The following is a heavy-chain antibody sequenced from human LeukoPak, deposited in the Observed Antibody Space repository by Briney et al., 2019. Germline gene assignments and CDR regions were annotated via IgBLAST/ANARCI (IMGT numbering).Heavy chain of an antibody. CDR3: ARGGLWFGELLPPFDY. D-gene: IGHD3-10*01. CDR1: GGSFSGYY. CDR2: INHSGST. J-gene: IGHJ4*02. Sequence: SETLSLTCAVYGGSFSGYYWSWIRQPPGKGLEGIGEINHSGSTNYNPPPKSRVTISVDTSKNQFSLKLSSVTAADTAVYYCARGGLWFGELLPPFDYWGQGTLVTVSS. V-gene: IGHV4-34*01.